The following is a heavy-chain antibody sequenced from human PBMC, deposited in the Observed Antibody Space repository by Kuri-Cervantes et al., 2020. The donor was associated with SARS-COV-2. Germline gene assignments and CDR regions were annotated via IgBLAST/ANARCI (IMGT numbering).Heavy chain of an antibody. CDR2: IIPIFGTA. V-gene: IGHV1-69*13. CDR1: GGTFSSYA. Sequence: SVKVSCKASGGTFSSYAISGVRQAPGQGLEWMGRIIPIFGTANYAQKFQGRVTITADESTSTAYMELSSLRSEDTAVYYCAWLTDYGVPFDYWGQGTRVTVSS. J-gene: IGHJ4*02. CDR3: AWLTDYGVPFDY. D-gene: IGHD4-17*01.